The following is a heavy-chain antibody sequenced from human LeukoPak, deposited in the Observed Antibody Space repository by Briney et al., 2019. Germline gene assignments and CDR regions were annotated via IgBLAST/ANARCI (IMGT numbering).Heavy chain of an antibody. J-gene: IGHJ6*02. V-gene: IGHV3-30*04. CDR3: ARNKPITAFFGMDV. CDR1: GFTFSDYA. Sequence: GGSLRLPCAASGFTFSDYAMHWVRQPPGKGLEWVAVISYGGSNEYYADSVKGRFTISRDNFKNTLYLQMNSLRAEDTAVYYCARNKPITAFFGMDVWGQGTTVTVSS. CDR2: ISYGGSNE. D-gene: IGHD2/OR15-2a*01.